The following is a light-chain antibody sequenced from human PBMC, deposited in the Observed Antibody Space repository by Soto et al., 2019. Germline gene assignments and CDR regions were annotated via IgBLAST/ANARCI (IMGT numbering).Light chain of an antibody. CDR2: GAS. CDR3: HHYSDSPKT. CDR1: HSVSSYY. V-gene: IGKV3-20*01. Sequence: EIVLTQSPGTLSLSPGERATLSCRASHSVSSYYLAWYQQKPGQAPRLLIYGASKRATGIPDRFSGSGSGTDFTLTINRLEPEDFAVYFCHHYSDSPKTFGQGTKLEIK. J-gene: IGKJ2*01.